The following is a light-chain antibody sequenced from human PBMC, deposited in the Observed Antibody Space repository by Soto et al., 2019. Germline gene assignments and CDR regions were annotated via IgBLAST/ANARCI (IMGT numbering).Light chain of an antibody. CDR3: RQRSKWPLT. CDR2: GAS. V-gene: IGKV3D-20*02. J-gene: IGKJ4*01. Sequence: EIVLTQSPGTLSLSPGERATLSCRASQSVSSSYLAWYQQKPGQAPRLLIYGASSRATGIPDRFSGSGSGTDFTLTISRLEPEDFAVYYCRQRSKWPLTFGGGTKVEIK. CDR1: QSVSSSY.